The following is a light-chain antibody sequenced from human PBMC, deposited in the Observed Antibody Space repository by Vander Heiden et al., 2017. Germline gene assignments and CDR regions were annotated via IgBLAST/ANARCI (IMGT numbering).Light chain of an antibody. CDR1: QSLLHSNGYNY. CDR3: MQALQVPLT. Sequence: DIVMTQSPLSLPVTPGEPASISCRSSQSLLHSNGYNYLDWYLQKPGQSPQLLIYLSSKRASGVPDRFSGSGSGTDFTLKITRVEAEDIGLYYCMQALQVPLTFGGGTKLEI. J-gene: IGKJ4*01. CDR2: LSS. V-gene: IGKV2-28*01.